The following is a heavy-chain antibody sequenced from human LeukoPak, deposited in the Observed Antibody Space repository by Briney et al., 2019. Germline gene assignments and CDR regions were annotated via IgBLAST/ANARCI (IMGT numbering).Heavy chain of an antibody. CDR2: IRSKAYGGTT. CDR3: TRDYSDYKGDY. CDR1: GFTFGDYA. D-gene: IGHD4-11*01. J-gene: IGHJ4*02. Sequence: GGSLRLSCTGSGFTFGDYAVIWVRQAPGRGLEWVGFIRSKAYGGTTEYAASVKGRFTISRDDSKSIAYLQMDSLKTEDTAVYYCTRDYSDYKGDYWGQGTLVTVSS. V-gene: IGHV3-49*04.